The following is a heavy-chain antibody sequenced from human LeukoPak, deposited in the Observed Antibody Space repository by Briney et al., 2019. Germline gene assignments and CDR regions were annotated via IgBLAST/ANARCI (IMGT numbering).Heavy chain of an antibody. Sequence: ASVKVSCKASGYTFTSYGISWVRQAPGQGLEWVGWISAYNGNTNYAQKLQGRVTMTTDTSTSTAYMELRSLRSDDTAVYYCARHCSSTSCYGSNDYWGQGTLVTVSS. V-gene: IGHV1-18*01. CDR1: GYTFTSYG. CDR2: ISAYNGNT. D-gene: IGHD2-2*01. CDR3: ARHCSSTSCYGSNDY. J-gene: IGHJ4*02.